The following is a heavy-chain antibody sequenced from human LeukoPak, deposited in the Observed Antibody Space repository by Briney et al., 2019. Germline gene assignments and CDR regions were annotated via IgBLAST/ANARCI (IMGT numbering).Heavy chain of an antibody. J-gene: IGHJ6*02. CDR1: GYTFTSYG. CDR3: ARCPFVDYEFDYYYGMDV. Sequence: GASVKVSCKASGYTFTSYGISWVRQAPGQGLEWMGWISAYNGNTNYAQKLQGRVTMTTDTSTSTAYMELRSLRSDDTAVYYCARCPFVDYEFDYYYGMDVWGQGTTVTVSS. V-gene: IGHV1-18*01. CDR2: ISAYNGNT. D-gene: IGHD4-17*01.